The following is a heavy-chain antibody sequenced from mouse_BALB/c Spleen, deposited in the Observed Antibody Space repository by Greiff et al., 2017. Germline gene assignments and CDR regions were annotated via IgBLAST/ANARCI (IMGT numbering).Heavy chain of an antibody. CDR1: GFNIKDYY. J-gene: IGHJ2*01. CDR2: IDPENGDT. V-gene: IGHV14-4*02. D-gene: IGHD2-1*01. Sequence: VQLKESGAELVRSGASVKLSCTASGFNIKDYYMHWVKQRPEQGLEWIGWIDPENGDTEYAPKFQGKATMTADTSSNTAYLQLSSLTSEDTAVYYCNALGGNYYWGQGTTLTVSS. CDR3: NALGGNYY.